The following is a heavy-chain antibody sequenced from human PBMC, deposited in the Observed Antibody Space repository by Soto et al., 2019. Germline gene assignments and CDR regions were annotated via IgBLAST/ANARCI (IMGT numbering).Heavy chain of an antibody. CDR1: GFTFSGYA. CDR3: AKMRGWTRLDY. CDR2: ISDSGASA. Sequence: EVQLLESGGGLVQPGGSLRLSCAASGFTFSGYAMTWVLQAPGKGLEWVSSISDSGASAYYADSVKGRFTISRDNSTNTLFLQMHSLRAEDTAVYYCAKMRGWTRLDYWGQGTLVTVSS. D-gene: IGHD3-16*01. V-gene: IGHV3-23*01. J-gene: IGHJ4*02.